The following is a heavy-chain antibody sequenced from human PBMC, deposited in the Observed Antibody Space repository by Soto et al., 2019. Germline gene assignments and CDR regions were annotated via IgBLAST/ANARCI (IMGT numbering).Heavy chain of an antibody. J-gene: IGHJ4*02. CDR1: GGSVSSGSYY. D-gene: IGHD6-13*01. CDR2: IYYSGST. V-gene: IGHV4-61*01. CDR3: ARFEVPQPGGIADLIDY. Sequence: SETLSLTCTVSGGSVSSGSYYWSWIRQPPGKGLEWIGYIYYSGSTNYNPSLKSRVTISVDTSKNQFSLKLSSVTAADTAVYYCARFEVPQPGGIADLIDYWGQGTLVTVSS.